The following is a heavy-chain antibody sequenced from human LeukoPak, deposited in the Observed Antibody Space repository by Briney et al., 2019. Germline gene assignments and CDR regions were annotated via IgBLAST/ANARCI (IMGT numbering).Heavy chain of an antibody. CDR3: ARHYYGSGSYYTDGD. D-gene: IGHD3-10*01. Sequence: ASVKVSCKASGYTFTSYGISWVRRAPGQGLEWMGWISAYNGNTNYAQKLQGRVTMTTDTSTSTAYMELRSLRSDDTAVYYCARHYYGSGSYYTDGDWGQGTLVTVSS. CDR2: ISAYNGNT. V-gene: IGHV1-18*01. CDR1: GYTFTSYG. J-gene: IGHJ4*02.